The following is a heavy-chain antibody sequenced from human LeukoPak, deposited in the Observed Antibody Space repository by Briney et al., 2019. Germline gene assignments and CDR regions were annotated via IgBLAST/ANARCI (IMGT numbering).Heavy chain of an antibody. CDR2: IYYSGST. CDR1: GGSISTYY. CDR3: ARAQLNLLVDFGMDV. V-gene: IGHV4-59*01. Sequence: SETLSLTCSVSGGSISTYYWSWIRQPPGRGLEWIGYIYYSGSTNYNPSLKSRVTISVDTSKNQFSLKLTSVTAADTAVYYCARAQLNLLVDFGMDVWGQGTTVTVSS. J-gene: IGHJ6*02. D-gene: IGHD1-1*01.